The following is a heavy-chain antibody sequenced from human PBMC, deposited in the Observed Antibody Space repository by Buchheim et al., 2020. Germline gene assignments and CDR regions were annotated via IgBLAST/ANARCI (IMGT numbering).Heavy chain of an antibody. D-gene: IGHD2-2*01. V-gene: IGHV5-10-1*01. CDR3: ARFQGSLGYCSSASCYYFDY. J-gene: IGHJ4*02. Sequence: EVQLVQSGAEVKKPGEFLRISCKGSGYSFTTYWISWVRQMPGKGLEWMGNIDPSDSYTNYSPSFQGHVTISADKSISTVYLQWSSLEASDTAMYYCARFQGSLGYCSSASCYYFDYWGQGTL. CDR1: GYSFTTYW. CDR2: IDPSDSYT.